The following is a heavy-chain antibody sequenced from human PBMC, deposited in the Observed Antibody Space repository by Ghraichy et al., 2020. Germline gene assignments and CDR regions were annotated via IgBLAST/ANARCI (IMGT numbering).Heavy chain of an antibody. Sequence: SETLSLTCAISGDSVSSKSAAWSWIRQSPSRGLEWLGRTYYRSKWYNDYAVSVKSRITINPDTSKNQFSLQLNSVTPEDTAVYYCAILGVAPAHVDYWGQGTLVTVSS. CDR3: AILGVAPAHVDY. CDR1: GDSVSSKSAA. V-gene: IGHV6-1*01. CDR2: TYYRSKWYN. D-gene: IGHD2-15*01. J-gene: IGHJ4*02.